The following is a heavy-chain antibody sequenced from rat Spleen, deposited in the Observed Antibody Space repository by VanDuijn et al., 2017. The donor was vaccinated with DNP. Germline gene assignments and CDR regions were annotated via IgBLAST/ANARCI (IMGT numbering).Heavy chain of an antibody. CDR2: ISYSGST. CDR3: ARWNIGTTTLDY. D-gene: IGHD1-5*01. J-gene: IGHJ2*01. Sequence: EVQLQESGPGLVKPSQSLSLTCSVTGYSITSTYWGWIRKFPGNKMEWIGHISYSGSTRYHPSLKSRISITRDTSKNQFFLQLNSVTPEDTATYYCARWNIGTTTLDYWGQGVMVTVSS. V-gene: IGHV3-1*01. CDR1: GYSITSTY.